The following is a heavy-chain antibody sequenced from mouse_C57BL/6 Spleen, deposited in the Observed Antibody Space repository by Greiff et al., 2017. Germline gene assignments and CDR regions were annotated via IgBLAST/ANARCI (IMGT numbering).Heavy chain of an antibody. J-gene: IGHJ4*01. Sequence: VHLVESGGDLVKPGGSLKLSCAASGFTFSSYGMSWVRQTPDKRLEWVATINRCGSYTYYPENVKGRFTISGDNAKHTRYLQMSSLKSSYTAMDCCERSYDGPRYAMDYWGQGTSVTVSS. D-gene: IGHD2-12*01. CDR1: GFTFSSYG. CDR2: INRCGSYT. CDR3: ERSYDGPRYAMDY. V-gene: IGHV5-6*01.